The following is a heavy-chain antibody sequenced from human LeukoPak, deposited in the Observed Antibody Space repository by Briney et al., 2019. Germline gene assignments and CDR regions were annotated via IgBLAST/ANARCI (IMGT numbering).Heavy chain of an antibody. J-gene: IGHJ3*02. D-gene: IGHD3-16*01. V-gene: IGHV3-72*01. CDR3: SRDGGEGGNTAFDI. Sequence: GGSLSLSCAASGFIFSDYILVGVRESRGRGLEGVGRIRRGATSYPTEYAASVKGRFTISSDDSTNSPFLHMNSLKTDGTAVYHCSRDGGEGGNTAFDIWGQGTVVTVSS. CDR2: IRRGATSYPT. CDR1: GFIFSDYI.